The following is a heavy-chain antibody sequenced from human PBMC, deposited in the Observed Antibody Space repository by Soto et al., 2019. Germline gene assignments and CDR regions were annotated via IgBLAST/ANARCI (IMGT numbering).Heavy chain of an antibody. Sequence: QVQLQQWGAGLLKPSETLSLTCAVYGGSFSGYYWSWIRQPPGKGLEWIGEINHSGSTNYNPSLKSRVTRSVDTSKNQFSLKLSSVAAADTAVYYCARAQYCSGGSCVADYWGQGTLVTVSS. V-gene: IGHV4-34*01. CDR3: ARAQYCSGGSCVADY. D-gene: IGHD2-15*01. J-gene: IGHJ4*02. CDR1: GGSFSGYY. CDR2: INHSGST.